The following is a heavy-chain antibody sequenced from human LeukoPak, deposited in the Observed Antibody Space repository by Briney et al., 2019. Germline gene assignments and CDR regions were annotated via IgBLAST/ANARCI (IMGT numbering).Heavy chain of an antibody. D-gene: IGHD6-19*01. J-gene: IGHJ4*02. Sequence: SETLSLTCTVSGGSISSGGYYWSWIRQHPGKGLEWIGYIYYSGSAYYNPSLKSRVTISVDTSKNQFSLKLSSVTAADTAVYYCAKVAGRIAVAGTMERDYWGQGTLVTVSS. V-gene: IGHV4-31*03. CDR1: GGSISSGGYY. CDR3: AKVAGRIAVAGTMERDY. CDR2: IYYSGSA.